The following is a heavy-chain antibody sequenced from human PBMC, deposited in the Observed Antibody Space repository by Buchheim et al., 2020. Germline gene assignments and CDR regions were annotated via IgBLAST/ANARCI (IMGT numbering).Heavy chain of an antibody. CDR1: GGSISSSSYY. V-gene: IGHV4-39*01. D-gene: IGHD4-17*01. CDR3: ASYGDYDWYYYGMDV. Sequence: QLQLQESGPGLVKPSETLSLTCTVSGGSISSSSYYWGWIRQPPGKGLEWIGSIYYSGSTYYNPSLKSRVTISVDTSKNQFSLKLSSVTAADTAVYYCASYGDYDWYYYGMDVWGQGTT. CDR2: IYYSGST. J-gene: IGHJ6*02.